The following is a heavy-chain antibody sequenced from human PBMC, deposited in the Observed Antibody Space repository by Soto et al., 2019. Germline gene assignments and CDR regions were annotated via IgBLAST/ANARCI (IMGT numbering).Heavy chain of an antibody. D-gene: IGHD1-1*01. Sequence: SETLSLTCTVSGGSISSYYWSWIRQPPGKGLEWIGYIYYSGSTNYNPSLKSRVTISVDTSKNQFSLKLSSVTAADTAVYYGARLTTNRITGYYFDYWGQGTLVTVSS. CDR2: IYYSGST. J-gene: IGHJ4*02. CDR1: GGSISSYY. CDR3: ARLTTNRITGYYFDY. V-gene: IGHV4-59*08.